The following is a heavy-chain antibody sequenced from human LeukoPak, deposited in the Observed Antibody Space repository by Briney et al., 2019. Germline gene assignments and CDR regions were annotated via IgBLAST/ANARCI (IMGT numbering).Heavy chain of an antibody. CDR2: INPNSGGT. D-gene: IGHD1/OR15-1a*01. J-gene: IGHJ3*02. V-gene: IGHV1-2*02. CDR3: ARGGTAIPHDAFGI. CDR1: GYPFTGYY. Sequence: ASVKVSCKASGYPFTGYYLHWVRQAPGQGLEWMGWINPNSGGTNYAQKFQGSVTMTRDTSTSTAYMDLNSLTPDDTAVYYCARGGTAIPHDAFGIWGQGTLVTVSS.